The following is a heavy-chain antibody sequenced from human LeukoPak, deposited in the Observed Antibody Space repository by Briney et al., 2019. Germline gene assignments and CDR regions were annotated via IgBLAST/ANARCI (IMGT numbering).Heavy chain of an antibody. CDR3: ARVSGYNWNFDY. J-gene: IGHJ4*02. Sequence: SETLSLTCTVSGGSISSYYWSWIRQPPGKGLEWIGYIYYSGSTNYNPSLKSRVTISVDTSKTQFSLKLSSGTAADTAVYYCARVSGYNWNFDYWGQGTLVTVSS. CDR1: GGSISSYY. V-gene: IGHV4-59*01. CDR2: IYYSGST. D-gene: IGHD5-24*01.